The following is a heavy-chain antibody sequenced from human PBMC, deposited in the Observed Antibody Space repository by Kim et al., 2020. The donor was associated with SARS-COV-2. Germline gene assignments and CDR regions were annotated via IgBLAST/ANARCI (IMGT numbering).Heavy chain of an antibody. Sequence: GGSLRLSCAASGFTFSSYSMNWVRQAPGKGLEWVSNISSSSSIIYYADSVKGRFTISRDNAKNSLYLQMNSLRDEDTAVYYCAGGQADYYDSVGYGMDVWGQGTTVTVSS. J-gene: IGHJ6*02. V-gene: IGHV3-48*02. D-gene: IGHD3-22*01. CDR3: AGGQADYYDSVGYGMDV. CDR2: ISSSSSII. CDR1: GFTFSSYS.